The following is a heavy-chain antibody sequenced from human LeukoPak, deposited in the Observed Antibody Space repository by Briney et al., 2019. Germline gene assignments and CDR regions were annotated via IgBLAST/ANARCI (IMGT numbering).Heavy chain of an antibody. V-gene: IGHV1-69*13. CDR1: GGTFSSYA. J-gene: IGHJ4*02. CDR3: AREYGGTSQFDY. CDR2: IIPIFGTA. D-gene: IGHD4-23*01. Sequence: VKDSCMASGGTFSSYAISWVRQPPGQGLEWMGGIIPIFGTANYAQKFQGRVTITADESTSTAYMELSSLRSEDTAVYYCAREYGGTSQFDYWGQGTMVTVSS.